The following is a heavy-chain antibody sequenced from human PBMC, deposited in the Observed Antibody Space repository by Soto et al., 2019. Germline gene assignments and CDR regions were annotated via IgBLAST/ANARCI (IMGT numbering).Heavy chain of an antibody. J-gene: IGHJ6*02. D-gene: IGHD2-21*01. CDR1: GYTFINHY. V-gene: IGHV1-46*01. CDR2: INPSGGST. CDR3: ARDPQYYILGYYYYYGMDV. Sequence: ASVKVSCKASGYTFINHYMHWVRQAPGQGLEWMGIINPSGGSTSYAQKFQGRVTMTRDTSTSTVYMELSSLRSEDTAVYYCARDPQYYILGYYYYYGMDVWGQGTTVTVSS.